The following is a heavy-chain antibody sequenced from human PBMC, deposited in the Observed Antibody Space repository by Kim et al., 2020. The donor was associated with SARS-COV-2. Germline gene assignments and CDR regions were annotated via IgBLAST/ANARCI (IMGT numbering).Heavy chain of an antibody. CDR2: IIPIFGTA. J-gene: IGHJ5*02. D-gene: IGHD2-15*01. CDR1: GGTFSSYA. Sequence: SVKVSCKASGGTFSSYAISWVRQAPGQGLEWMGGIIPIFGTANYAQKFQGRVTITADESTSTAYMELSSLRSEDTAVYYCARGGYCSGGSCYEPVQSFRPWFDPWGQGTLVTVSS. CDR3: ARGGYCSGGSCYEPVQSFRPWFDP. V-gene: IGHV1-69*13.